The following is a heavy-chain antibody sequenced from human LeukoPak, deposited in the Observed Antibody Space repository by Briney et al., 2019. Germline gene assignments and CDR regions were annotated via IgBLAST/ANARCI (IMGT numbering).Heavy chain of an antibody. V-gene: IGHV3-30*02. J-gene: IGHJ4*02. D-gene: IGHD1-26*01. Sequence: PGGSLRLSCAVSGFTFSKYWMSWVRQTPGKGLEWVGNIKEDGSNKYYADSVKGRFTISRDNSKNTLYLQMNSLRAEDTAVFYCAKDLTSLVGATRVDYWGQGTLVTVSS. CDR1: GFTFSKYW. CDR2: IKEDGSNK. CDR3: AKDLTSLVGATRVDY.